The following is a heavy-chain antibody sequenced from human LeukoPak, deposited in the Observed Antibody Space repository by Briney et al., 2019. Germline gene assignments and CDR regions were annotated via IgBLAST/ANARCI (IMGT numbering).Heavy chain of an antibody. CDR2: INPNSGGT. CDR3: ARSLKGYCSGGSCYVVYFQH. CDR1: GYTFTGYY. V-gene: IGHV1-2*02. Sequence: ASVKVSFKASGYTFTGYYMHWVRQAPGQGLEWMGWINPNSGGTNYAQKFQGRVTMTRDTSISTAYMELSRLRSDDTAVYYCARSLKGYCSGGSCYVVYFQHWGQGTLVTVSS. D-gene: IGHD2-15*01. J-gene: IGHJ1*01.